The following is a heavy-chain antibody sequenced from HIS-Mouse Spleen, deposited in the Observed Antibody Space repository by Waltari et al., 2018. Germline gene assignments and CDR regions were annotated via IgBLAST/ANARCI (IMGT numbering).Heavy chain of an antibody. CDR1: GGSISSSSSS. CDR3: ARDGYSGYGHDAFDI. D-gene: IGHD5-12*01. V-gene: IGHV4-39*07. Sequence: QLQLQESGPGLVKPSETLSLTCTVSGGSISSSSSSWGWIRQPPGKGLEWIGSIYYSGSTYYNPSLKSRVTISVDTSKNQFSLKLSSVTAADTAVYYCARDGYSGYGHDAFDIWGQGTMVTVSS. J-gene: IGHJ3*02. CDR2: IYYSGST.